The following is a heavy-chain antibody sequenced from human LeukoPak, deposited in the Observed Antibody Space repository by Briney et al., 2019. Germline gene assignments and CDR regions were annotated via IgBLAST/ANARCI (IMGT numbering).Heavy chain of an antibody. CDR2: IYHSGST. V-gene: IGHV4-38-2*02. Sequence: SETLSLTCTVSGYSISSGYYWGWIRQPPGKGLEWIGSIYHSGSTYYNPSLKSRVTISVDTSKNQFSLKLSSVTAADTAVYYCASGYGSGQYYYYYYMDVWGKGTTVTISS. CDR3: ASGYGSGQYYYYYYMDV. J-gene: IGHJ6*03. D-gene: IGHD3-10*01. CDR1: GYSISSGYY.